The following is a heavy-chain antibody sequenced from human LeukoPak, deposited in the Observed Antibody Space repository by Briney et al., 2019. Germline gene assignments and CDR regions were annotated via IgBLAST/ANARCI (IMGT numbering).Heavy chain of an antibody. V-gene: IGHV4-4*07. CDR1: GGSISSYY. J-gene: IGHJ4*02. D-gene: IGHD3-9*01. Sequence: SETLSLTCAVSGGSISSYYWSWIRQPAGKGLEWIGRIYTSGSTNYNPSLKSRVTMSVDTSKNQFSLKLSSVTAADTAVYYCARAVTKLRYFDWSLDYWGQGTPVTVSS. CDR3: ARAVTKLRYFDWSLDY. CDR2: IYTSGST.